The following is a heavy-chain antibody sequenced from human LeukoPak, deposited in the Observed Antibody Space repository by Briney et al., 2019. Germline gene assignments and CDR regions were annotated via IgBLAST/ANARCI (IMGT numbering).Heavy chain of an antibody. Sequence: GGSLRLSCAASGLTFSDYYMSWIRQAPGKGLEWVSYISSSGSTIYYADSVKGRFTIPRDNSKNTLYLQMNSLRAEDTAVYYCAILSGMAAADSGAFDIWGQGTMVTVSS. V-gene: IGHV3-11*01. D-gene: IGHD6-13*01. CDR2: ISSSGSTI. CDR1: GLTFSDYY. J-gene: IGHJ3*02. CDR3: AILSGMAAADSGAFDI.